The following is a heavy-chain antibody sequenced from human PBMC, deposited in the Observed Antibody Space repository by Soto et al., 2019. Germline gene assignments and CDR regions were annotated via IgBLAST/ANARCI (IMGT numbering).Heavy chain of an antibody. D-gene: IGHD6-19*01. CDR2: MNPNSGNT. CDR3: ARGPSTSSSGWYVDFDY. CDR1: GYTFTIYD. Sequence: ASVKVSCKASGYTFTIYDINWVRQATGQGLEWMGWMNPNSGNTGYAQKFQGRVTMTRNTSISTAYMELSSLRSEDTAVYYCARGPSTSSSGWYVDFDYCGQGTLVTVSS. J-gene: IGHJ4*02. V-gene: IGHV1-8*01.